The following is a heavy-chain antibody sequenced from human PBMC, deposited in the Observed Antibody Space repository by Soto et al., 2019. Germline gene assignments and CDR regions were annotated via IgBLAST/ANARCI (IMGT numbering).Heavy chain of an antibody. V-gene: IGHV3-23*01. CDR3: AKGKGVGATPDGANC. CDR2: IRSDGDTT. J-gene: IGHJ4*02. CDR1: GFTFSSYG. Sequence: EMQVLESGGGLVQPGGSLRLSCAASGFTFSSYGMNWVRQAPGKGLEWVSGIRSDGDTTYNTDSVKGRFTVSRDTSKNTVDLQMNSLRAEDTAVYYCAKGKGVGATPDGANCWGQGTLVTVSS. D-gene: IGHD1-26*01.